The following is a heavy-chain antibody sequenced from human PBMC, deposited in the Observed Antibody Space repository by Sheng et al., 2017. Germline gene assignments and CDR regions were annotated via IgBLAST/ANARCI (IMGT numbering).Heavy chain of an antibody. Sequence: QVQLVQSGAEVKKPGSSVKVSCKASGGTFSSYAISWVRQAPGQGLEWMGGIIPIFGTANYAQKFQGRVTITADESTSTAYMELSSLRSEDTAVYYCARDRTGGRIPYCGGDCSPGAFDIWGQGTMVTVSS. V-gene: IGHV1-69*13. D-gene: IGHD2-21*02. CDR2: IIPIFGTA. J-gene: IGHJ3*02. CDR3: ARDRTGGRIPYCGGDCSPGAFDI. CDR1: GGTFSSYA.